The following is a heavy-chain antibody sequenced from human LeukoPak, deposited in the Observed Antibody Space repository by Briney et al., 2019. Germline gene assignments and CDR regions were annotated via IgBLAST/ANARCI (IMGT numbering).Heavy chain of an antibody. Sequence: GSLRLSCVASGFTFSDKWMSWVRQAPGKGPEWVASIKKDGSQKYYVDSVKGRFTISRDNAQNSLYLEMSSLSVEDTAIYSCARVGWELLNLHFDPWGQGTLVTVSS. V-gene: IGHV3-7*03. CDR3: ARVGWELLNLHFDP. J-gene: IGHJ5*02. D-gene: IGHD1-26*01. CDR2: IKKDGSQK. CDR1: GFTFSDKW.